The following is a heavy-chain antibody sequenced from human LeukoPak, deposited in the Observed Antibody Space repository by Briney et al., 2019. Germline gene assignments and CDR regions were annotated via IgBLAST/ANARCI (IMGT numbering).Heavy chain of an antibody. CDR1: GFTFSSYG. V-gene: IGHV3-30*18. CDR2: ISYDGSNK. CDR3: AKDFGWIVERNWFDP. Sequence: GGSLRLSWAAPGFTFSSYGMHWVRQAPGKGLGGVAVISYDGSNKYYADSVKGRFTISRDNSKNTLYLQMNSLRAEDTAVYYCAKDFGWIVERNWFDPWGQGTLVTVSS. D-gene: IGHD3-22*01. J-gene: IGHJ5*02.